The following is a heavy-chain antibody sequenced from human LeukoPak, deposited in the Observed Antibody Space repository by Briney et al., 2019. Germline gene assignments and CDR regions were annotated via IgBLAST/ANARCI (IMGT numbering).Heavy chain of an antibody. V-gene: IGHV3-23*01. J-gene: IGHJ6*03. Sequence: PVGSLRLSCAASEFTFSSYAMSWVRQAPGKGLEWVSAISGSGGSTYYADSVKGRFTISRDNSKNTLYLQMNSLRAEDTAVYYCAKVVEMATITDYYYYMDVWGKGTTVTVSS. CDR2: ISGSGGST. CDR1: EFTFSSYA. D-gene: IGHD5-24*01. CDR3: AKVVEMATITDYYYYMDV.